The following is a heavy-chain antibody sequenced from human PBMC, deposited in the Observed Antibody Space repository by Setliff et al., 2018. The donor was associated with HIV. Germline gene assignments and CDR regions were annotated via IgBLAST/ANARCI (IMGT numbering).Heavy chain of an antibody. CDR1: GASISRSSYY. Sequence: SETLSLTCTVSGASISRSSYYWGWIRQPPGKGLEWIGEINHSGSTNYNPSLKSRVTISVDTSKNQFSLKLSSVTAADTAVYYCARGRYSGSYSVVYYYYGMDVWGQGTTVTAP. D-gene: IGHD1-26*01. V-gene: IGHV4-39*07. CDR3: ARGRYSGSYSVVYYYYGMDV. CDR2: INHSGST. J-gene: IGHJ6*02.